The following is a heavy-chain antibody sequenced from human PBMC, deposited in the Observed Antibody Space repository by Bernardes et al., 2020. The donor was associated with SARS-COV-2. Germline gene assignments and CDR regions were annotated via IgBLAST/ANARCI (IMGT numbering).Heavy chain of an antibody. CDR1: GFSFNTYA. V-gene: IGHV3-48*03. J-gene: IGHJ5*02. CDR3: ARDEADYGDYVAWEGQHGMDA. D-gene: IGHD4-17*01. CDR2: ISGSTNIK. Sequence: GGSLRLSCTASGFSFNTYAMNWVRQAPGKGLEWVSYISGSTNIKYYGDSVKGRFTISRDNAKNSLYLQMNSLRAEDTAVYYCARDEADYGDYVAWEGQHGMDAWGQGTLVTVSS.